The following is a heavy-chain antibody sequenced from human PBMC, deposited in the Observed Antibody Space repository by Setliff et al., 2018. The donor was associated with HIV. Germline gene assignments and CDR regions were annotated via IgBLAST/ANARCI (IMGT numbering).Heavy chain of an antibody. CDR1: GFTFTTYW. Sequence: GESLKISCAGSGFTFTTYWMHWVRQAPGKGLVWVSRINSDGSSSNYADSVKGRFTISRDNANNSLYLQMNSLRAEDTAVYYCARSTFFGVVIGWYYFDYWGQGTLVTVSS. J-gene: IGHJ4*02. CDR2: INSDGSSS. V-gene: IGHV3-74*01. D-gene: IGHD3-3*01. CDR3: ARSTFFGVVIGWYYFDY.